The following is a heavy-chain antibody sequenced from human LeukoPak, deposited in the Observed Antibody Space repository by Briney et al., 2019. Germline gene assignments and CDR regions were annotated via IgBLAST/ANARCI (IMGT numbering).Heavy chain of an antibody. J-gene: IGHJ4*02. Sequence: ASETLSLTCAFYGGSFSGYYWSWIRQPPGKGLEWIGEINHSGSTNYNPSLKSRLTISVDTSKNQFSLKLGSVTAADTAVYYCARGTLTGLDYWGQGTLVTVSS. CDR3: ARGTLTGLDY. D-gene: IGHD3-9*01. CDR2: INHSGST. CDR1: GGSFSGYY. V-gene: IGHV4-34*01.